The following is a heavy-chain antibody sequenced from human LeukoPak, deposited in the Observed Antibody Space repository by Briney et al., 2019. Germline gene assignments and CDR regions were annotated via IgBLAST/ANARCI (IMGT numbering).Heavy chain of an antibody. CDR3: ARDPPHSSGWYGNDAFDI. CDR2: ISAYNGNT. D-gene: IGHD6-19*01. J-gene: IGHJ3*02. V-gene: IGHV1-18*01. Sequence: GASVKVSCKASGYTFTSYGISWVRQAPGQGLEWMGWISAYNGNTNYAQKLQGRVTMTTDTSTSTAYMELRSLRSDDTAVYYCARDPPHSSGWYGNDAFDIWGQGTMVTVSS. CDR1: GYTFTSYG.